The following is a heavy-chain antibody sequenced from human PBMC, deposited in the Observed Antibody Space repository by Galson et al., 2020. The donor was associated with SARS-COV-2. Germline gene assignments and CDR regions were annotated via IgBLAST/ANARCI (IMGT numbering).Heavy chain of an antibody. CDR2: FKSRFAGATL. J-gene: IGHJ5*02. CDR1: GFTFSDYW. D-gene: IGHD1-26*01. Sequence: SVDSGFTFSDYWMNWVRQAPGKGLEWVGRFKSRFAGATLDLAAPVIGRFTISRDDSKNTVYLQMNSLQTEDTAIYYCTTGVGGTAGSWGQGTLVTVSS. V-gene: IGHV3-15*07. CDR3: TTGVGGTAGS.